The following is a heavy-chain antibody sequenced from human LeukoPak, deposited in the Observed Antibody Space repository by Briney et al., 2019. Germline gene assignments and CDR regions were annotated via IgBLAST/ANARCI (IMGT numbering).Heavy chain of an antibody. Sequence: GGSLRLSCAASGFTFSSYSMNWVRQAPGKGLEWVSSISSSSSSYIYYADSVKGRFTISRDNAKNSLYLQMNSLRAEDTAVYYCARDSRDGYNYYFDYWGQGALVTVSS. D-gene: IGHD5-24*01. CDR3: ARDSRDGYNYYFDY. V-gene: IGHV3-21*01. J-gene: IGHJ4*02. CDR1: GFTFSSYS. CDR2: ISSSSSSYI.